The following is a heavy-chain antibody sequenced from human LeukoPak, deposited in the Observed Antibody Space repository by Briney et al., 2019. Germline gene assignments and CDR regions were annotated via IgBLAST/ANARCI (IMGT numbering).Heavy chain of an antibody. CDR1: GGSFSGYY. CDR3: ARSLRERCGAYYFDY. D-gene: IGHD1-1*01. J-gene: IGHJ4*02. V-gene: IGHV4-34*01. CDR2: INHSGST. Sequence: PSETLSLTCAVYGGSFSGYYWSWIRQPPGKGLEWIGEINHSGSTNYNPSLKSRVTISVDTSKNQFSLKLSSVTAADTAVYYCARSLRERCGAYYFDYWGQGTLVTVSS.